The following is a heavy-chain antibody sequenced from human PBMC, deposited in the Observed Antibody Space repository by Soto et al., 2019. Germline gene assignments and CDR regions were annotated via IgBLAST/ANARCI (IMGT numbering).Heavy chain of an antibody. CDR3: AKLGFSSSWVFDY. Sequence: EVQLLESGGGLVQPGGSLRLSCAASGFTFSSYAMSWVRQAPGKGLEWVSAISGSGGSTYYADSVKGRFTISRDNSKNRLYLQMNSLRAEDTAVYYCAKLGFSSSWVFDYWGQGTLVTVSS. V-gene: IGHV3-23*01. CDR1: GFTFSSYA. D-gene: IGHD6-13*01. J-gene: IGHJ4*02. CDR2: ISGSGGST.